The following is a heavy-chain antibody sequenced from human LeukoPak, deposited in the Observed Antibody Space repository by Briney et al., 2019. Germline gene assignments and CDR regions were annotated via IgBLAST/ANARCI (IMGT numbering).Heavy chain of an antibody. V-gene: IGHV3-23*01. Sequence: GGSLRLSCAASGFTFSNYGMSWVRQAPGKGLEWVSAISGSGGSTYYADSVKGRFTISRDNSKNTLYLQMNSLRAEDTAVYYCAKDFWSGYYSGYFDYWGQGTLVTVSS. D-gene: IGHD3-3*01. CDR3: AKDFWSGYYSGYFDY. J-gene: IGHJ4*02. CDR2: ISGSGGST. CDR1: GFTFSNYG.